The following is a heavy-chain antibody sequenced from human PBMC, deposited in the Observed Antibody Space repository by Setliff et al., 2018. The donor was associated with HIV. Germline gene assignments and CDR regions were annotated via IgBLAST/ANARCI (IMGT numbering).Heavy chain of an antibody. CDR2: ISAYNGNT. CDR1: GYTFTSYG. J-gene: IGHJ6*03. V-gene: IGHV1-18*01. Sequence: ASVKVSCKGSGYTFTSYGISWVRQAPGQGLEWMGWISAYNGNTNYAQKLQGRVTMTTDTSTSTAYMELRSLRSDDTAVYYCARDELGYDFWSGYYYYYYMDVWGKGTTVTVSS. CDR3: ARDELGYDFWSGYYYYYYMDV. D-gene: IGHD3-3*01.